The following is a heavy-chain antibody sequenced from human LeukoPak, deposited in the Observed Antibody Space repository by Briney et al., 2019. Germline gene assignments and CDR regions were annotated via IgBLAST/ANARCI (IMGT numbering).Heavy chain of an antibody. D-gene: IGHD3-3*01. V-gene: IGHV1-8*01. CDR1: GYTFTSYD. CDR3: ARRLTMTILGVNYANNWFDP. J-gene: IGHJ5*02. CDR2: LNPKSGNT. Sequence: GASVKVSCKASGYTFTSYDINWVRQATGQELEWMGWLNPKSGNTDYAQKFQGRVTMTRNTSLSTAYMKLSSLRSEDTAVYYCARRLTMTILGVNYANNWFDPWGQETLVTVSS.